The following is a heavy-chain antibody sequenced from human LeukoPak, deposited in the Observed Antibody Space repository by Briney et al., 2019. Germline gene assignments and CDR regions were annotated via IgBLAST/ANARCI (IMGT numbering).Heavy chain of an antibody. CDR3: ARGGELLRPADY. V-gene: IGHV3-21*01. CDR1: GFTFNSYT. CDR2: ITSSSSYI. Sequence: NPGGSLRLSCAASGFTFNSYTMNWVRQAPGKGLEWVSSITSSSSYIYYAESVKGRFTISRDNAKNSLYLQMNSLRAEDTAVYYCARGGELLRPADYWGQGTLVTVSS. D-gene: IGHD1-26*01. J-gene: IGHJ4*02.